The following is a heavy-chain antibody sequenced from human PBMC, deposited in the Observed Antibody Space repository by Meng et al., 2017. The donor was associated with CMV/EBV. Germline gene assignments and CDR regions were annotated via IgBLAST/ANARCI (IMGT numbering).Heavy chain of an antibody. D-gene: IGHD2-15*01. Sequence: GESLKISCAASGFTVSSNYMSWVRQAPGKGLEWVSVIYSGGSTYYADSVKGRFTISRDNSKNTLYLQMNSLRAEDTAVYYCTLTQDYYYGMDVWGQGTTVTDSS. CDR3: TLTQDYYYGMDV. J-gene: IGHJ6*02. CDR2: IYSGGST. V-gene: IGHV3-53*01. CDR1: GFTVSSNY.